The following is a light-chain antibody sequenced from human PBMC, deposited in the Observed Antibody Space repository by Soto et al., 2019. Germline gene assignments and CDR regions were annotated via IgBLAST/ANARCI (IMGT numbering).Light chain of an antibody. V-gene: IGKV3-15*01. CDR2: GAS. CDR1: QSVSSN. Sequence: EIVMTQSPATLSVSPGERATLSCRASQSVSSNLAWYQQKPGQAPRLLIYGASTRATGIPARFSGSGSGTEFTLTISSLQSEDFAIYYCQQYNSWLLFTFGPGTKVDIK. J-gene: IGKJ3*01. CDR3: QQYNSWLLFT.